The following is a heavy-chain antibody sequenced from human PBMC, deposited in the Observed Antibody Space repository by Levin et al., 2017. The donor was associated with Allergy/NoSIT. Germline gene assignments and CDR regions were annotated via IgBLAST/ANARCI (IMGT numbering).Heavy chain of an antibody. CDR3: AKDLRLAAGFDY. V-gene: IGHV3-30*18. Sequence: PGGSLRLSCAASGFTFSSYGMHWVRQAPGKGLEWVAVISYDGSNKYYADSVKGRFTISRDNSKNTLYLQMNSLRAEDTAVYYCAKDLRLAAGFDYWGQGTLVTVSS. CDR2: ISYDGSNK. J-gene: IGHJ4*02. D-gene: IGHD6-13*01. CDR1: GFTFSSYG.